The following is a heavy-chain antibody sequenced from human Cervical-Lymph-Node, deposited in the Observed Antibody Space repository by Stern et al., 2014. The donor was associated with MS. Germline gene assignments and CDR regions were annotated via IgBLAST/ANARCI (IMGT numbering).Heavy chain of an antibody. CDR2: IIPVVGTA. CDR1: GCTFSRYG. J-gene: IGHJ4*02. Sequence: QVQLVQSGAEVRKPGSSVKVSCKASGCTFSRYGISWVRQAPGQGLEWMGGIIPVVGTADYAEQFKGRVTITADGSTSTAYMELSSLTSADTAMYYCARGPYNRDFFEYWGQGTLVTVSS. V-gene: IGHV1-69*01. CDR3: ARGPYNRDFFEY. D-gene: IGHD1-1*01.